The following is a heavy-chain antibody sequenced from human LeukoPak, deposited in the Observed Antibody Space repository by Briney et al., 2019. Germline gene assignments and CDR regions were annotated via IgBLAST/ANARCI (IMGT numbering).Heavy chain of an antibody. CDR3: ASYYGDYQISDAFDI. CDR2: IIPILGIA. V-gene: IGHV1-69*04. Sequence: ASVKVSCTASGGTFSSYAISWVRQAPGQGLEWMGRIIPILGIANYAQKFQGRVTITADKSTSTAYMELSSLRSEDTAVYYCASYYGDYQISDAFDIWGQGTMVTVSS. CDR1: GGTFSSYA. J-gene: IGHJ3*02. D-gene: IGHD4-17*01.